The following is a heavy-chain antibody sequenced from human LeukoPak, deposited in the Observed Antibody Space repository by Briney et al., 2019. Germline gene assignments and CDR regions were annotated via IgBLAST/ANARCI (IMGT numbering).Heavy chain of an antibody. J-gene: IGHJ5*02. Sequence: SETLSLTCTVSGGSISSYYWSWIRRPPGKGLEWIGYIYYSGSTNYNPSLKSRVTISVDTSKNQFSLKLSSVTAADTAVYYCARAWLYYDFWSGYYGGFDPWGQGTLVTVSS. CDR1: GGSISSYY. CDR3: ARAWLYYDFWSGYYGGFDP. D-gene: IGHD3-3*01. CDR2: IYYSGST. V-gene: IGHV4-59*01.